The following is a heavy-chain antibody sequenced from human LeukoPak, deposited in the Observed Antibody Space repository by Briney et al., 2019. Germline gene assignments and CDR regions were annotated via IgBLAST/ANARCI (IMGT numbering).Heavy chain of an antibody. CDR1: GGSISSSNW. Sequence: TTSETLSLTCAVSGGSISSSNWWSWVRRPPGKGLEWIGEIYHSGSTDYNPSLKSRVTISVDKSKNQFSLKLSSVTAADTAVYYCARDRGYCSGGSCYHFDYWGQGTLVTVSS. V-gene: IGHV4-4*02. J-gene: IGHJ4*02. CDR3: ARDRGYCSGGSCYHFDY. D-gene: IGHD2-15*01. CDR2: IYHSGST.